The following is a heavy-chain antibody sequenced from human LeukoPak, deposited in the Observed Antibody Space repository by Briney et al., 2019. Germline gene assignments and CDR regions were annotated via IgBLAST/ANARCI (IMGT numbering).Heavy chain of an antibody. CDR1: GFTLSNYW. J-gene: IGHJ3*02. V-gene: IGHV3-74*01. CDR3: ARVIGWDEPFDI. Sequence: GGSLRLSCSASGFTLSNYWMHWVRHAPGKGLVWVSRINTDGSSTNYADSVKGRFTVSRDNAKNTLYLQMNSLRAEDTAVYYCARVIGWDEPFDIWGQGTMVTVSS. D-gene: IGHD1-26*01. CDR2: INTDGSST.